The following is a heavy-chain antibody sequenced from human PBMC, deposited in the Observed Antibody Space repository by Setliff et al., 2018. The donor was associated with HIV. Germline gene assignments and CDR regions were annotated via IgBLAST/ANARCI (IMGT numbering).Heavy chain of an antibody. CDR2: ISAYNGNT. CDR1: GYTFTSYG. J-gene: IGHJ4*02. CDR3: ARTPARKGRGVYYFDY. D-gene: IGHD1-26*01. Sequence: ASVKVSCKASGYTFTSYGISWVRQAPGQGLEWMGWISAYNGNTNYAQKLQGRVTMTTDTSTSTAYMELRSLRSDDTAVYYCARTPARKGRGVYYFDYWGQGTLVTVSS. V-gene: IGHV1-18*01.